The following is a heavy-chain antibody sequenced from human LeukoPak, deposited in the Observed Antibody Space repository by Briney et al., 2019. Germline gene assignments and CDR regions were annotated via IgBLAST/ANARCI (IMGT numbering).Heavy chain of an antibody. CDR1: GFTFRSYG. Sequence: PGGSLRLSCAASGFTFRSYGMHWVRQAPAKGLEWVAVISYDGSNKYYADSVKGRFTISRDNSKNTLYLQMNSLRAEDTAVYYCAKDLRIVVVPAATYGMDVWGKGTTVTVSS. J-gene: IGHJ6*04. D-gene: IGHD2-2*01. CDR3: AKDLRIVVVPAATYGMDV. CDR2: ISYDGSNK. V-gene: IGHV3-30*18.